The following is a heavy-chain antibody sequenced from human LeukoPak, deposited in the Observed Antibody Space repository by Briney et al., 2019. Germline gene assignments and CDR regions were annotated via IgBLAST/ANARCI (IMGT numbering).Heavy chain of an antibody. CDR1: GFPFSSYA. CDR3: VRGYSFGPYGMDV. CDR2: ISDSGGST. J-gene: IGHJ6*02. Sequence: PGRSLRLSCSASGFPFSSYAMHWVRQAPGKGLEYVSAISDSGGSTYYADSAKGRFTISRDNSKNTLYLQMSSLRAEDTAVYFCVRGYSFGPYGMDVWGQGTTVTVSS. V-gene: IGHV3-64D*09. D-gene: IGHD2-15*01.